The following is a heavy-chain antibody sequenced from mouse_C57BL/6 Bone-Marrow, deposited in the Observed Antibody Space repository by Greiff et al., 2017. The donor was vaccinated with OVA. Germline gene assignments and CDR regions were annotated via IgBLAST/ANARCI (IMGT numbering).Heavy chain of an antibody. Sequence: VQLQQPGAELVKPGASVKMSCKASGYTFTSYWITWVKQRPGQGLEWIGDIYPGSGSTNYNEKFKSKATLTVDTSSSTAYMQLSILTSEDSAVYYCARMIYYDYLFDVWGTGTTVTVSS. CDR2: IYPGSGST. D-gene: IGHD2-4*01. V-gene: IGHV1-55*01. CDR3: ARMIYYDYLFDV. CDR1: GYTFTSYW. J-gene: IGHJ1*03.